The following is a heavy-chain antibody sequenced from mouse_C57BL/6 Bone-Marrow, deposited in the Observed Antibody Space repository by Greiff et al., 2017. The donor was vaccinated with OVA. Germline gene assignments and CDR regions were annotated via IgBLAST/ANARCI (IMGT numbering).Heavy chain of an antibody. D-gene: IGHD3-3*01. J-gene: IGHJ4*01. Sequence: QVQLQQPGAELVMPGASVKLSCKASGYTFTSYWMHWVKQRPGQGLEWIGEIDPSDSYTNYNQKFKGKSTLTVDKSSSTAYMQLSSLTSEDSAVYYCARSRAGTSYAMDYWGQGTSVTVSS. V-gene: IGHV1-69*01. CDR1: GYTFTSYW. CDR3: ARSRAGTSYAMDY. CDR2: IDPSDSYT.